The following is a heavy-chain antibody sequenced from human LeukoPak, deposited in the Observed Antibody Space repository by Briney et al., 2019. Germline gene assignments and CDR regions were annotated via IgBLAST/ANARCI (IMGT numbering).Heavy chain of an antibody. Sequence: PGGSLRLSCAVSGFTFSSVYIHWVRQPPGKGPVWVSRISSDGSNTIYADSVKGRFTISRDDARNTLYLQMKSLKDGDTAVYYCARYTGGGVYWGQGTLVTVSS. D-gene: IGHD2-2*02. J-gene: IGHJ4*02. CDR3: ARYTGGGVY. CDR1: GFTFSSVY. CDR2: ISSDGSNT. V-gene: IGHV3-74*01.